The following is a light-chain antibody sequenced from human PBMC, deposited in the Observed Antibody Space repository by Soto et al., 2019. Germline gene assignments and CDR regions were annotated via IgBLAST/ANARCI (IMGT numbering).Light chain of an antibody. V-gene: IGKV1D-12*01. CDR1: QHISNY. CDR2: GAF. J-gene: IGKJ4*01. CDR3: QQTNSGPLT. Sequence: IQMTQSPSSVSASVGDRVTITCRASQHISNYLAWYQQKPGEAPKVLIFGAFTLQTGVASRFSGSGSGTDFILTISSLQREDFATYYCQQTNSGPLTFGGGTKVELK.